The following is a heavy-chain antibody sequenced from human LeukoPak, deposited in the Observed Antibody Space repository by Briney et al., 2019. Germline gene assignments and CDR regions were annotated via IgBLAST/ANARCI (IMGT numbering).Heavy chain of an antibody. J-gene: IGHJ4*02. V-gene: IGHV1-46*03. CDR3: ARSPPDQLLFSY. D-gene: IGHD2-2*01. CDR1: GYTFTSYY. CDR2: INPSGGST. Sequence: ASVKVSCKASGYTFTSYYMHWVRQAPGQGLEWMGIINPSGGSTNYAQKFQGRVTMTRDTSTSTVYMELSSLRSEDTAVYYCARSPPDQLLFSYWGQGTLVTVSS.